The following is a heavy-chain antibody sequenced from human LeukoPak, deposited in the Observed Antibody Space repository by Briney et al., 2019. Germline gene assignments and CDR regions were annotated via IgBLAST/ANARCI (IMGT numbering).Heavy chain of an antibody. J-gene: IGHJ3*02. CDR1: GFTFSTSN. D-gene: IGHD3-22*01. CDR3: ARDQGCYSDSTVGTFDI. CDR2: VSASSTYI. V-gene: IGHV3-21*01. Sequence: PGGSLRLSCAASGFTFSTSNMNWVRQAPGKGLEWVSSVSASSTYIYYADSIKGRFTISRDNAKNSLYLQMNSLRAENTAVYYCARDQGCYSDSTVGTFDIWGQGTLVTVSS.